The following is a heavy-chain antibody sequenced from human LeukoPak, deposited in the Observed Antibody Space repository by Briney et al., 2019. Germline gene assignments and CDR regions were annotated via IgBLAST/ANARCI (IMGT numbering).Heavy chain of an antibody. V-gene: IGHV4-38-2*02. CDR2: IYHSGST. D-gene: IGHD3-9*01. CDR3: ARLGVYDILTGYYFDY. J-gene: IGHJ4*02. CDR1: GASITNGYY. Sequence: SETLSLTCTVSGASITNGYYWGWIRQSPGKGLEWIGSIYHSGSTNYNPSLKSRVTISVDTSKNQFSLKLSSVTAADTAVYYCARLGVYDILTGYYFDYWGQGTLVTVSS.